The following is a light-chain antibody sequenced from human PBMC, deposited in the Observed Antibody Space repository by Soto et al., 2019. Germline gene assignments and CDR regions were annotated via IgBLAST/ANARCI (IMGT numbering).Light chain of an antibody. CDR3: QHDNGDSRT. V-gene: IGKV1-5*03. CDR1: ESISSW. CDR2: KAS. Sequence: DIQMTQSPSTLSASVGDTVTITCRASESISSWLAWHQQQPGNAPNLLLYKASSLESGVPSRFSGSGSGTEFTLTISSLQPDDFATYYCQHDNGDSRTFGQGTKLEIK. J-gene: IGKJ2*01.